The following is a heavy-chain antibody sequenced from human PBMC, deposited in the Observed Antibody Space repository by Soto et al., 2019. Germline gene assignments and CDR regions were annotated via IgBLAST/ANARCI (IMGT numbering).Heavy chain of an antibody. V-gene: IGHV3-9*01. CDR3: AKDIVDSSSWYQTIAGGMDV. CDR1: GFTFDDYV. D-gene: IGHD6-13*01. CDR2: ISWNSGSI. Sequence: EVQLVESGGGLVQPGRSLRLSCAASGFTFDDYVMHWVRQAPGKGLEWVSGISWNSGSIGYADSVKGRFTISRDNAKNSLYLQMNSLRAEDTALYYCAKDIVDSSSWYQTIAGGMDVWGQGTTVTVSS. J-gene: IGHJ6*02.